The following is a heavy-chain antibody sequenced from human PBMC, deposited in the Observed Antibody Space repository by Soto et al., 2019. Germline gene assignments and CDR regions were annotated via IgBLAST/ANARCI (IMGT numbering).Heavy chain of an antibody. V-gene: IGHV1-18*01. J-gene: IGHJ4*02. CDR2: ISAYNGNP. CDR1: GYTFTSYG. CDR3: ARAEVHITMIVVVNTLDH. D-gene: IGHD3-22*01. Sequence: QVQLVQSGAEVKKPGASVKVSCKASGYTFTSYGISWVRQAPGQGHEWMGWISAYNGNPNYAQKLQGRVTMTTDTPTSTAYMELGSLRPDDTAVYYCARAEVHITMIVVVNTLDHWGQGTLVTVSS.